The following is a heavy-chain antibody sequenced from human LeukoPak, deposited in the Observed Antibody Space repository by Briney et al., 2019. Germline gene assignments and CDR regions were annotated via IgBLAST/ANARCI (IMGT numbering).Heavy chain of an antibody. V-gene: IGHV3-53*01. J-gene: IGHJ4*02. CDR2: IYSGGST. D-gene: IGHD6-13*01. CDR1: GFTVSSNY. Sequence: GGSLRLSCAASGFTVSSNYMSWVRQAPGKGLEWVSVIYSGGSTYYADSVKGRFTISRDNSKNTLYLQMNSLRAEDTAVYYCATHSSSWYGGFDYWGQGTLVTVSS. CDR3: ATHSSSWYGGFDY.